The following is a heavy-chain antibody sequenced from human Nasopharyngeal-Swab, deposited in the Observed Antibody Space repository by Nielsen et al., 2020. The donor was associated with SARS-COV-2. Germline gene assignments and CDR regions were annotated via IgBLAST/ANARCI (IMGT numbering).Heavy chain of an antibody. D-gene: IGHD6-13*01. Sequence: ASVKVSCKASGYTFTGYYMHWVRQAPGQGLEWMGRINPNSGGTNYAQKFQGRVTMTRDTSTSTAYMELSRLRSDDTAVYYCARERIAAAGTGFDYWGQGTLVTVSS. CDR1: GYTFTGYY. CDR2: INPNSGGT. J-gene: IGHJ4*02. V-gene: IGHV1-2*06. CDR3: ARERIAAAGTGFDY.